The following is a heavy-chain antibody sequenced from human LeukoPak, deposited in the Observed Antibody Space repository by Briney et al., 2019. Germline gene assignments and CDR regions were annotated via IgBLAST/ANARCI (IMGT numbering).Heavy chain of an antibody. J-gene: IGHJ6*03. CDR3: AKGAGYFYYYMDV. CDR2: IRYDGSNE. Sequence: GGSLRLSCAASGFTFTSYGMHWVRQAPGKGLEWVAFIRYDGSNEDYADSVKGRFTISRDNSKRALYLQMKSLRTEDTAVYYCAKGAGYFYYYMDVWGKGTTVIVSS. V-gene: IGHV3-30*02. D-gene: IGHD6-19*01. CDR1: GFTFTSYG.